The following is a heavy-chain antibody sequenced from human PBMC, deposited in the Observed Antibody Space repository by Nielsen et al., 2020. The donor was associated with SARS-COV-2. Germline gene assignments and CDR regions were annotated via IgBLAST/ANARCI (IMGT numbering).Heavy chain of an antibody. CDR2: IYYSGST. V-gene: IGHV4-39*07. D-gene: IGHD6-19*01. Sequence: SETLSLTCTVSGGSISSSSYYWGWIRQPPGKGLEWIGSIYYSGSTNYNPSLKSRVTISVDTSKNQFSLKLSSVTAADTAVYYCARPSSGWYPFDYWGQGTLVTVSS. CDR1: GGSISSSSYY. CDR3: ARPSSGWYPFDY. J-gene: IGHJ4*02.